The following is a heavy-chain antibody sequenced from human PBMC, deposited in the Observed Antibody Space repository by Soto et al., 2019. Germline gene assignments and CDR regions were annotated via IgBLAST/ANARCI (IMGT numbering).Heavy chain of an antibody. CDR3: ARGNRDGYKY. CDR1: GYTFTSYS. CDR2: INAGNGNT. V-gene: IGHV1-3*01. Sequence: GASVNVSCKSSGYTFTSYSIHWVRQAPGQRLEWMGWINAGNGNTKYSQKFQGRVTITRDTSASTAYMELSSLRSEDTAVYYCARGNRDGYKYWGQGTLVTVSS. J-gene: IGHJ4*02. D-gene: IGHD5-12*01.